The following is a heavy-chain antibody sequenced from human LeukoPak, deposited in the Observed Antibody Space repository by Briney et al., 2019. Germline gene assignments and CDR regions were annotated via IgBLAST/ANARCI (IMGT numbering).Heavy chain of an antibody. CDR3: ARHFSGAAAPLPFDY. Sequence: SETLSLTCTVSGGSISNYYWSWIRQPPGKGLEWIGYIYSSGHTNYNPSLKNRDAISVDTSKNQFSLNLTSVTAADSAVYYCARHFSGAAAPLPFDYWGQGTLVTVSS. V-gene: IGHV4-59*08. CDR2: IYSSGHT. J-gene: IGHJ4*02. D-gene: IGHD6-13*01. CDR1: GGSISNYY.